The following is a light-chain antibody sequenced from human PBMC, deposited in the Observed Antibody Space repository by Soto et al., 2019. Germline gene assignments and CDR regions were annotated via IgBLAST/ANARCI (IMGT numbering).Light chain of an antibody. Sequence: IVVTKSPTTLSVSPGERATLSCRASQSVSSNLAWYQQKPGQAPRLLIYSASSRASGVPARFSGSGSGTDFTLTISSLQSEDFAVYYCQQYNNWPWTFGQGTKVDIK. J-gene: IGKJ1*01. CDR2: SAS. V-gene: IGKV3-15*01. CDR1: QSVSSN. CDR3: QQYNNWPWT.